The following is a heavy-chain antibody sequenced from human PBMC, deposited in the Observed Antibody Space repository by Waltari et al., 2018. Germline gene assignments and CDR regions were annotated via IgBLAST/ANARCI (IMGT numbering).Heavy chain of an antibody. J-gene: IGHJ3*02. D-gene: IGHD5-12*01. CDR1: GFPFSDFS. CDR2: SVSTGSTK. CDR3: ARGYRKAFDI. V-gene: IGHV3-48*04. Sequence: EVQLAESGGGLVQPGGSLRLSCAASGFPFSDFSMNWIRQAPGKGLEWVSYSVSTGSTKYYADSVKGRFTIARDNAQNSLSLQMNSLRADDTAIYYCARGYRKAFDIWGQGTMVTVSS.